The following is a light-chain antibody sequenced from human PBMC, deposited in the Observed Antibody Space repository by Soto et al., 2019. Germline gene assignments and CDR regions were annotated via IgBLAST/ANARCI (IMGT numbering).Light chain of an antibody. CDR3: QQYGSSPSIT. CDR1: QSVSSY. Sequence: EIVLTQSPATLSLSPGERAILSCRASQSVSSYLAWYQQKPGQAPRLLIYDASSRANGIPDRFSGSGSGTDLTLTISRLEPEDFAVYYCQQYGSSPSITFGQGTRLEIK. J-gene: IGKJ5*01. CDR2: DAS. V-gene: IGKV3-20*01.